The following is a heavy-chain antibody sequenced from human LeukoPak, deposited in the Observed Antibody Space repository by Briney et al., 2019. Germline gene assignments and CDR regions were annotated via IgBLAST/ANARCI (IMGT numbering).Heavy chain of an antibody. CDR2: IYYSGST. Sequence: SETLSLTCTVSGGSISSSSYYWNWIRQPPGKGLEWIASIYYSGSTYYNPSLKSRVTISLNTSKNQFSLKLSSVTAADTAVYYCARSRGQFDYWGQGTLVSVSS. V-gene: IGHV4-39*07. CDR3: ARSRGQFDY. J-gene: IGHJ4*02. CDR1: GGSISSSSYY.